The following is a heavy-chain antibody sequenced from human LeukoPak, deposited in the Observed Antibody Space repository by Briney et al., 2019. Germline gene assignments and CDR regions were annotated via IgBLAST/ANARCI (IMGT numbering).Heavy chain of an antibody. CDR1: GYTFTSYY. CDR2: INPSGGST. Sequence: ASVKVSCKASGYTFTSYYMHWVRQAPGQGLEWMGIINPSGGSTSYAQKFQGRVTLTEDTSTDTAYMELSSLRSEDTAVYFCATTGTVVDAFDIWGQGTMVTVSS. CDR3: ATTGTVVDAFDI. D-gene: IGHD1-1*01. V-gene: IGHV1-46*01. J-gene: IGHJ3*02.